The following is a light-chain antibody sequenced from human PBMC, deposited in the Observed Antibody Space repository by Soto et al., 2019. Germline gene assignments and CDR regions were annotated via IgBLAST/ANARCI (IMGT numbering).Light chain of an antibody. Sequence: EIVMTQSPATLSVSPGERAILSCRASQSVSSNYLAWYQQKPGQAPRLLVYGASSRATGIPDRFSGSGSGTDFTLTISRLEPEDFAVYYCQQYGSSRWTFGQGTKVDI. V-gene: IGKV3-20*01. CDR1: QSVSSNY. CDR3: QQYGSSRWT. J-gene: IGKJ1*01. CDR2: GAS.